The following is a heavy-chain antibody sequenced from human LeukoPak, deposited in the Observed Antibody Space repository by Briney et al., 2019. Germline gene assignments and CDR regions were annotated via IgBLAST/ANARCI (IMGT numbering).Heavy chain of an antibody. CDR2: IHYSGST. V-gene: IGHV4-59*08. CDR3: ASHFRYCSSTSCYPLFDY. CDR1: GGSISSYY. D-gene: IGHD2-2*01. Sequence: SETLSLTCTVSGGSISSYYWSWIRQPPGKGLAWIGYIHYSGSTNYNPSLESRLTISVDTSKNQVSLKLSSVTAADTAVYYCASHFRYCSSTSCYPLFDYWGQGTLVTVSS. J-gene: IGHJ4*02.